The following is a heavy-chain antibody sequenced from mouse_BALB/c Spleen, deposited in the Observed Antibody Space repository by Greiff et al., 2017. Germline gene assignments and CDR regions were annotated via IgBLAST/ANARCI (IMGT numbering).Heavy chain of an antibody. J-gene: IGHJ1*01. CDR3: NVHYYGWYFDV. CDR1: GFNIKDYY. Sequence: VQLQQSGAELVRSGASVKLSCTASGFNIKDYYMHWVKQRPEQGLEWIGWIDPENGDTEYAPKFQGKATMTADTSSNTAYLQLSSLTSEDTAVYYCNVHYYGWYFDVWGAGTTVTVSS. CDR2: IDPENGDT. V-gene: IGHV14-4*02. D-gene: IGHD1-2*01.